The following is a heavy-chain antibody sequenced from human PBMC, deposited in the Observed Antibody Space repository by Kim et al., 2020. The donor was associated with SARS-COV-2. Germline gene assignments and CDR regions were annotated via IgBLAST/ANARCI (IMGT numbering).Heavy chain of an antibody. V-gene: IGHV2-5*01. Sequence: RSRPSLKSRLTITKDTSKNQVVLTMTNMDPVDTATYYCAHRASSWYYFDYWGQGTLVTVSS. CDR3: AHRASSWYYFDY. J-gene: IGHJ4*02. D-gene: IGHD6-13*01.